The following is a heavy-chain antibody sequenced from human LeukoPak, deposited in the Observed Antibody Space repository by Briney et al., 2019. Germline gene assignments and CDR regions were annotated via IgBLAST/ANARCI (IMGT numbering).Heavy chain of an antibody. CDR3: ARGGAARPDF. CDR1: GFTFSSYE. CDR2: IKADGGEK. V-gene: IGHV3-7*01. D-gene: IGHD6-6*01. Sequence: PGGSLRLSCAASGFTFSSYEMNWFRQTPGKGLEWVAKIKADGGEKDHVASVKGRFTISRDNAKNSLYQQMNSLRVEDTAVYYCARGGAARPDFWGQGTLVTVSS. J-gene: IGHJ4*02.